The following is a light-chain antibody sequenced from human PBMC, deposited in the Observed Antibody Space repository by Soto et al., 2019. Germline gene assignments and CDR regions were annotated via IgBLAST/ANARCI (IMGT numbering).Light chain of an antibody. CDR1: QSISRW. J-gene: IGKJ1*01. V-gene: IGKV1-5*01. CDR3: QQYNSYSPRT. CDR2: DAS. Sequence: DIQMTQSPSTLSASVGDRVTITCRASQSISRWWAWYQQKPGKAPKLLIYDASNLETGVPSMLSGSGSEAEFTLTTSSLQHHDFSTYYCQQYNSYSPRTFGKGTKVEIK.